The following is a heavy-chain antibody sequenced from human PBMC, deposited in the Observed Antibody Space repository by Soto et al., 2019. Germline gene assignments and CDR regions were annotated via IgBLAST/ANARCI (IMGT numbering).Heavy chain of an antibody. Sequence: PSETLSLTCTVSGGSISSGGYYWSWIRQHPGKGLEWIGYIYYSGSTYYNPSLKSRVTISVDTSKNQFSLKLSSVTAADTAVYYCARGGTYYYGSGSYYNGGDFDCWGQGTLVTVSS. V-gene: IGHV4-31*03. CDR3: ARGGTYYYGSGSYYNGGDFDC. D-gene: IGHD3-10*01. CDR2: IYYSGST. J-gene: IGHJ4*02. CDR1: GGSISSGGYY.